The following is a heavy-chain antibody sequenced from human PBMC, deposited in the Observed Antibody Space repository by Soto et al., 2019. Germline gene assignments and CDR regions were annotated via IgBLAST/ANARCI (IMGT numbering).Heavy chain of an antibody. CDR3: AKDTYIIVGGTHIDF. CDR1: GFTFDDYA. CDR2: ISWNSDST. D-gene: IGHD1-26*01. J-gene: IGHJ4*02. V-gene: IGHV3-9*01. Sequence: EVHLVESGGGLVQPARSLRLSCAASGFTFDDYAMHWVRQAPGKGLEWVSGISWNSDSTGYADSVKGRFTISRDNAKNSLFLQMNSLRAEDTALYFCAKDTYIIVGGTHIDFWGRGTLVSVSS.